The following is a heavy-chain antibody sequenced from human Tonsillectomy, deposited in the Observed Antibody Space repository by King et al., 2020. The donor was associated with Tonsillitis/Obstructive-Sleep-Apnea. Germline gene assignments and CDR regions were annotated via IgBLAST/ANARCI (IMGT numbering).Heavy chain of an antibody. CDR3: AGGPTQLGYCSTASCYDTWFDP. CDR2: INHSRST. CDR1: GGSFSGYY. Sequence: VQLQQWGAGLLKPSETLSLICAVFGGSFSGYYWSWVRQPPGKGLEWSWEINHSRSTNYNPSLKRRFTISVDTSINQFSLRLNSVTAADTAVYYCAGGPTQLGYCSTASCYDTWFDPWGQGIVVTVSS. D-gene: IGHD2-2*03. V-gene: IGHV4-34*01. J-gene: IGHJ5*02.